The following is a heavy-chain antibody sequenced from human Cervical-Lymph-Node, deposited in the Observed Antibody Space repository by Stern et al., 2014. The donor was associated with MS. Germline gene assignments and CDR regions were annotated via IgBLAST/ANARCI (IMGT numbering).Heavy chain of an antibody. CDR2: NVVGSGNP. CDR1: GFTFTSSA. J-gene: IGHJ6*02. V-gene: IGHV1-58*01. Sequence: QLVQSGPEVKKPGTSVKVSCKASGFTFTSSAAQWVRQARGERLERIGWNVVGSGNPNYAQKFQERVTITRDMSTSTAYMELSSLRSEDTAVYYCAADLMGVTPDWVYYYYGMDVLGQGTTVTVSS. D-gene: IGHD4-23*01. CDR3: AADLMGVTPDWVYYYYGMDV.